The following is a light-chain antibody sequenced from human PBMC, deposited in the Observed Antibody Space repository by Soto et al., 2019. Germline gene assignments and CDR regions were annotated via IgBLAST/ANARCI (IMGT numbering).Light chain of an antibody. Sequence: NFMLTQPHSVSESPGKTVTISCTGTSDTIVTNYVQWYQQRPGSAPTTVIYEDTQRPSGVPDRFSGSIDRSSNSASLTISGLQTEDEADYFCQSSDSSNHVVFGGGTQLTVL. V-gene: IGLV6-57*02. J-gene: IGLJ2*01. CDR3: QSSDSSNHVV. CDR1: SDTIVTNY. CDR2: EDT.